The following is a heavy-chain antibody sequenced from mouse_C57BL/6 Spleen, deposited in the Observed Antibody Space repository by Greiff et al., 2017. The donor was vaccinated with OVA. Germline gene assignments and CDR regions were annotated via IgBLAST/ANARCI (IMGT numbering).Heavy chain of an antibody. Sequence: EVQLQQSGPELVKPGASVKISCKASGYSFTDYNMNWVKQSNGKSLEWIGVINPNYGTTSYNQKFKGKATLTVDKSSSTAYMQLSSLTSEDTAVNYGARGVDLSGYDVDDWGQGTTLTVSS. D-gene: IGHD3-2*02. J-gene: IGHJ2*01. CDR3: ARGVDLSGYDVDD. V-gene: IGHV1-39*01. CDR2: INPNYGTT. CDR1: GYSFTDYN.